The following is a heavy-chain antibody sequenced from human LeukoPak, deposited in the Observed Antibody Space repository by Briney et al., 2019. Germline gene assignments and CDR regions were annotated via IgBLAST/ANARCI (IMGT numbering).Heavy chain of an antibody. Sequence: ASVKVSCKASGYTFTSYYMHWVRQAPGQGLEWMGLINPSGGSTSYAQKFQGRVTMTRDTSTSTVYTELSSLRSEDTAVYYCARYRRRYYDSSGYYNYGMDVWGQGTTVTVSS. J-gene: IGHJ6*02. CDR2: INPSGGST. V-gene: IGHV1-46*01. CDR3: ARYRRRYYDSSGYYNYGMDV. CDR1: GYTFTSYY. D-gene: IGHD3-22*01.